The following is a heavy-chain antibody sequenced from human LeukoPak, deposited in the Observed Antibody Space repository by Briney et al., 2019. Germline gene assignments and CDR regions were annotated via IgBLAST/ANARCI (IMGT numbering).Heavy chain of an antibody. Sequence: SETLSLTCTVSGGSLSSYYWSWIRQPPGKGLEWIGYIYYSGSTNYNPSLKSRVTISVDTSKNQFSLKLSSVTAADTAVYYCASDNYDSGSGFDPWGQGTLATVSS. CDR3: ASDNYDSGSGFDP. J-gene: IGHJ5*02. D-gene: IGHD3-10*01. V-gene: IGHV4-59*01. CDR1: GGSLSSYY. CDR2: IYYSGST.